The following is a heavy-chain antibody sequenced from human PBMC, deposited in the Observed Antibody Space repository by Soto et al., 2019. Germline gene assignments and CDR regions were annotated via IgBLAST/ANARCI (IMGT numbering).Heavy chain of an antibody. Sequence: ASVKVSCKASGYTFTSYGISWVRQAPGQGLEWMGWISAYNGNTNYAQKLQGRVTMTTDTSTGTAYMELRSLRSDDTAVYYCARVGIVVVVAATKQFDYWGQGTLVTVSS. V-gene: IGHV1-18*01. CDR1: GYTFTSYG. J-gene: IGHJ4*02. D-gene: IGHD2-15*01. CDR2: ISAYNGNT. CDR3: ARVGIVVVVAATKQFDY.